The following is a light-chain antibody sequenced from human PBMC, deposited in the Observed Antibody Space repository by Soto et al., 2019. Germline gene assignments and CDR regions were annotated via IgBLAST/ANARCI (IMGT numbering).Light chain of an antibody. CDR3: QHNGSSPIFT. J-gene: IGKJ3*01. Sequence: EIVLTQSPGTLSMSPGERATLSCRASQSISSSYLAWYQQKPGQAPRLLIYGASSRATDIPDRFSGSGSGTDFTLTISTLEPQDIAVYYCQHNGSSPIFTLGPGTKEDIK. CDR2: GAS. V-gene: IGKV3-20*01. CDR1: QSISSSY.